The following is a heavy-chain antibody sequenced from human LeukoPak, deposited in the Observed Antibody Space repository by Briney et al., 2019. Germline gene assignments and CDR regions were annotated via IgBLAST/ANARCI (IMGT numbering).Heavy chain of an antibody. V-gene: IGHV3-23*01. Sequence: GGSLRLSCAGYGFTCSNYAMGWVRQAPGKGLGCILGFRGSGGRTFHAASVKGRFTISRDNSKNTLYVQTNNLRAEDTAVYYCPKGSVPFRWFGEFNIKLPLPIRDYYFDSWGQGTLVTVSS. CDR2: FRGSGGRT. CDR1: GFTCSNYA. D-gene: IGHD3-10*01. J-gene: IGHJ4*02. CDR3: PKGSVPFRWFGEFNIKLPLPIRDYYFDS.